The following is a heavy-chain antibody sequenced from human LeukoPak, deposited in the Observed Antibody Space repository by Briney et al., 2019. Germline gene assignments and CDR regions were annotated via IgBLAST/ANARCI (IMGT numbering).Heavy chain of an antibody. CDR3: AKDLGEGRLDYGDYYYGMDV. D-gene: IGHD4-17*01. V-gene: IGHV3-30*02. J-gene: IGHJ6*02. CDR2: IRYDGSNK. Sequence: GGSLRLSCAASGFTFSSYGMHWVRQAPGKGLEWVAFIRYDGSNKYYADSVKGRFTISRDNSKNTLYLQMNSLRAEDTAVYYCAKDLGEGRLDYGDYYYGMDVWGQGTTVTVSS. CDR1: GFTFSSYG.